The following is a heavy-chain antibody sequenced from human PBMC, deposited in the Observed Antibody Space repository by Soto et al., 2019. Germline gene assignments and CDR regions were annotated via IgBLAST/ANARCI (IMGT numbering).Heavy chain of an antibody. D-gene: IGHD6-13*01. CDR3: ASAPGIADYYYGMDV. CDR1: GYTFTSYD. V-gene: IGHV1-8*01. CDR2: MNPNSGNT. Sequence: QVQLVQSGAEVKKPGASVKVSCKASGYTFTSYDINWVRQATGQGLEWMGWMNPNSGNTGYAQKFQGRVTMTRNTSINTAYMELSSLRSEDTAVYYCASAPGIADYYYGMDVWGQGTTVTVSS. J-gene: IGHJ6*02.